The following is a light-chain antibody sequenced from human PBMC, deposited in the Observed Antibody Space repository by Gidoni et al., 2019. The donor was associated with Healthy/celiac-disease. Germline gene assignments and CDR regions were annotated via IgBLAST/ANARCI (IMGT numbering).Light chain of an antibody. CDR2: GAS. CDR3: QQCCSSSYT. CDR1: QSVSSSY. J-gene: IGKJ2*01. V-gene: IGKV3-20*01. Sequence: IELTQAPGTLSLTPGERATLSGRASQSVSSSYLAWYQQKPGQAPRLLIYGASSRATGIPYRFSGSGSGTDFTLTISRLEPEDFAVYYCQQCCSSSYTFGQGTKLEIK.